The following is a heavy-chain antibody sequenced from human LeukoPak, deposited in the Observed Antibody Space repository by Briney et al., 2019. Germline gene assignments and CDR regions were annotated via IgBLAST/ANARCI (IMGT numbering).Heavy chain of an antibody. D-gene: IGHD4-11*01. J-gene: IGHJ5*02. CDR1: GFTFSSYA. CDR3: AKDPGLSFEYSKLYNWFDP. Sequence: TGGSLRLSCAASGFTFSSYAMSWVRQAPGKGLEWVSVISGSGGSTYYADSMKGRFTISRDNSKNTLYLQMNSLRAEDTAVYYCAKDPGLSFEYSKLYNWFDPWGQGTLVTVSS. CDR2: ISGSGGST. V-gene: IGHV3-23*01.